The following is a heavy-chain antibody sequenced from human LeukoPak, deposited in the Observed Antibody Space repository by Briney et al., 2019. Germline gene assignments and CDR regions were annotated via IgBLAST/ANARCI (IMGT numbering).Heavy chain of an antibody. J-gene: IGHJ3*02. CDR1: GGSFSDYY. CDR2: INHRGTT. CDR3: ARGDSSSRKEDAFDI. Sequence: SETLSLTCAVYGGSFSDYYWNWIRQPPGKGLEWIGEINHRGTTIYNPSLESRVTISLDTSKNHFSLNLSSVTAADTAVYYCARGDSSSRKEDAFDIWGQGTMVTVSS. V-gene: IGHV4-34*01. D-gene: IGHD6-13*01.